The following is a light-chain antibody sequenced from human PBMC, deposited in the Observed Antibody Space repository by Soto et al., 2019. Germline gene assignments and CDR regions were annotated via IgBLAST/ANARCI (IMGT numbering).Light chain of an antibody. J-gene: IGKJ1*01. CDR2: GAS. V-gene: IGKV3-20*01. CDR3: HQYGSAPWT. CDR1: QSVSSGY. Sequence: EIVLTQSPGTLSLSPGERATLSCRASQSVSSGYFAWYQQKPGQAPRLLIYGASTKATGIPNRFSGSGSGTDFTLTISRLEPEDFVVYYCHQYGSAPWTFGQLTKVEIK.